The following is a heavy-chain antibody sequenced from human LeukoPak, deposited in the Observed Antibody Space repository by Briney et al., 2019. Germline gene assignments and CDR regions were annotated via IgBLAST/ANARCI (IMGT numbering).Heavy chain of an antibody. V-gene: IGHV1-24*01. CDR1: GYTLTELS. CDR3: NIAARYYGVDV. CDR2: FDPEDGET. Sequence: ASVKVSCKVSGYTLTELSMHWVRQAPGKGLEWMGGFDPEDGETIYAQKFQGRVTMTRDTSTSTVYMELSSLRSEDTAVYYCNIAARYYGVDVWGQGTTVTVSS. D-gene: IGHD6-6*01. J-gene: IGHJ6*02.